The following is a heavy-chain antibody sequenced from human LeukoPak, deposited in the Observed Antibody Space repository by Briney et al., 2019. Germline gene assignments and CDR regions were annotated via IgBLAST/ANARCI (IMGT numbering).Heavy chain of an antibody. CDR3: AKDITKLRSSTSCPDY. Sequence: PGGSLRLSCAASGFTFSSYGMHWVRQAPGKGLEWVAVIWYGGSNKYYADSVKGRFTISRDNSKNTLYLQMNSLRAEDTAVYYCAKDITKLRSSTSCPDYWGQGTLVTVSS. CDR2: IWYGGSNK. CDR1: GFTFSSYG. V-gene: IGHV3-30*02. D-gene: IGHD2-2*01. J-gene: IGHJ4*02.